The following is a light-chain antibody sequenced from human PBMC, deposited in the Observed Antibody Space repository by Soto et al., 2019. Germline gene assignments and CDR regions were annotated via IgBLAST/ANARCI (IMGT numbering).Light chain of an antibody. CDR2: DAS. CDR1: QSVRSN. J-gene: IGKJ3*01. CDR3: QQYSDWPLT. V-gene: IGKV3-15*01. Sequence: EIVMTQSPATLSVSPGERATLSCRASQSVRSNYLAWYQQKPGHAPRLLIYDASTRATGIPARFSGSGSGTEFTLTISSLQSEDLAVYFCQQYSDWPLTFGPGTKVDI.